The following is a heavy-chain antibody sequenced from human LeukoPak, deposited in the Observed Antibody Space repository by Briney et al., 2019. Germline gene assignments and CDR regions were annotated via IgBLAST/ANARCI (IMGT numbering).Heavy chain of an antibody. CDR2: IIPILGIA. V-gene: IGHV1-69*04. Sequence: GASVKVSCKASGGTFSSYAISWVRQAPGQGLEWMGRIIPILGIANYAQKFQGRVTITADKSTSTAYMELSSLRSEDTAVYYCARVSSRWTFDYWGQGTLVTVSS. J-gene: IGHJ4*02. D-gene: IGHD4-23*01. CDR1: GGTFSSYA. CDR3: ARVSSRWTFDY.